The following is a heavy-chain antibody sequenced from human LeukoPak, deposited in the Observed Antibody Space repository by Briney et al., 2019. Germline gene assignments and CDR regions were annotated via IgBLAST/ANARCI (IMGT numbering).Heavy chain of an antibody. J-gene: IGHJ4*02. V-gene: IGHV3-43D*03. CDR2: ISWDGGST. CDR3: ARVPGSGNDY. CDR1: GFTFSSYS. D-gene: IGHD3-10*01. Sequence: PGGSLRLSCAASGFTFSSYSMNWVRQAPGKGLEWVSLISWDGGSTYYADSVKGRFTISRDNAKNSLYLQMNSLRAEDTAVYYCARVPGSGNDYWGQGTLVTVSS.